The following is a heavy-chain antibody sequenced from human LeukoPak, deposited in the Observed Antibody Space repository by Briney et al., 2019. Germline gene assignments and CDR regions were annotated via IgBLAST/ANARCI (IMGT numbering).Heavy chain of an antibody. Sequence: GSSVKVSCKASGGTFSSYTISWVRQAPEQGLEWMGRIIPILGIANYAQKFQGRVTITADKSTSTAYMELSSLRSEDTAVYYCARGAVVVPAKVPLYGMDVWGQGTTVTVSS. J-gene: IGHJ6*02. CDR1: GGTFSSYT. V-gene: IGHV1-69*02. D-gene: IGHD2-2*01. CDR2: IIPILGIA. CDR3: ARGAVVVPAKVPLYGMDV.